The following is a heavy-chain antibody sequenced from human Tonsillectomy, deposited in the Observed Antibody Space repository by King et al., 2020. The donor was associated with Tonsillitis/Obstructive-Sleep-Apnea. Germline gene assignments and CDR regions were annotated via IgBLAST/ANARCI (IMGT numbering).Heavy chain of an antibody. Sequence: VQLVESGAEVKKPGESLRISCKGSGYSFSSYWINWVRQMPGKGLEWMGRIYPSDSYTNYSPSFQGHVIISADKSISTAYLQWSSLKASDTAMYYCARREMLGDWFDPWGQGTQVTVSS. V-gene: IGHV5-10-1*03. J-gene: IGHJ5*02. CDR1: GYSFSSYW. CDR3: ARREMLGDWFDP. CDR2: IYPSDSYT. D-gene: IGHD3-16*01.